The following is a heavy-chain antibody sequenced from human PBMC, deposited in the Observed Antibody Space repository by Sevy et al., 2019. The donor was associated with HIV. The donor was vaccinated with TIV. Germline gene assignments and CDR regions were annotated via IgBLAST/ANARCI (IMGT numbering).Heavy chain of an antibody. CDR1: GFTFSNYA. J-gene: IGHJ3*02. Sequence: GGSLRLSCAASGFTFSNYAMHWVRQPPGKGLEWLAVISYDVINKYYADSVKGRFTISRDNSKTTLYLQMNSLTTEDTAVYYCARLAPTRAFDIWGQGTLVTVSS. V-gene: IGHV3-30*04. CDR3: ARLAPTRAFDI. CDR2: ISYDVINK. D-gene: IGHD1-1*01.